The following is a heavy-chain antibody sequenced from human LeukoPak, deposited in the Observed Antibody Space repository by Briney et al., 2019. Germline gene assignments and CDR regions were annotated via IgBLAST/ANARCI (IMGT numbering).Heavy chain of an antibody. CDR2: ISGSGGST. J-gene: IGHJ4*02. V-gene: IGHV3-23*01. Sequence: GGSLRLSCAASGFTFSSYAMSWVRQAPGKGLEWVSAISGSGGSTYYADSAKGRFTISRDNSKNTLYLQMNSLRAEDTAVYYCAKVRDSSGYYYDYWGQGTLVTVSS. CDR3: AKVRDSSGYYYDY. D-gene: IGHD3-22*01. CDR1: GFTFSSYA.